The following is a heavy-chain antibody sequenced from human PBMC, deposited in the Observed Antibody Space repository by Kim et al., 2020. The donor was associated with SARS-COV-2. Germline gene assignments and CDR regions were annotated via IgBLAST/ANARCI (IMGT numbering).Heavy chain of an antibody. J-gene: IGHJ4*02. CDR1: GGSISTNY. Sequence: SETLSLTCTVSGGSISTNYWGWIQQSAGKGLEWIGRIYASGSTDYNASLKSRVAMSVDTSKNQFSLELSSVTAADTAVYFCARGPPRADCGANCYLDYWGQGILVTVSA. CDR3: ARGPPRADCGANCYLDY. CDR2: IYASGST. V-gene: IGHV4-4*07. D-gene: IGHD2-21*01.